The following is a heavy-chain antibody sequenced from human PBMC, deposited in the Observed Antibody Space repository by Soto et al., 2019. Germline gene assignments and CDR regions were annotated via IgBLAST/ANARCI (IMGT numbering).Heavy chain of an antibody. CDR2: IYRSGSA. J-gene: IGHJ6*02. CDR1: GGSINSGGYS. V-gene: IGHV4-30-2*01. D-gene: IGHD3-10*01. CDR3: AVSGRGGLDV. Sequence: QLQLQESGSGLVKPSQKLSLTCTVSGGSINSGGYSWSWIRQPPGKGLEWIGYIYRSGSAYYSQSLHNLVTISVDTSKNHFSLNLTSVTAADTAVYYCAVSGRGGLDVWGQGTTVTVSS.